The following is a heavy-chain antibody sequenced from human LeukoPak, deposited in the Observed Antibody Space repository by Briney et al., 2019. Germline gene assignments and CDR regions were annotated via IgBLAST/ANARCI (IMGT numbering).Heavy chain of an antibody. CDR1: GGSISSYY. V-gene: IGHV4-4*07. CDR2: IYTSGST. Sequence: PSETLSLTCTVSGGSISSYYWSWIRQPAGKGLEWIGRIYTSGSTNYNPSLKSRVTMSVDTSKNQFSLKLSSVTAADTAVYYCARVRYCSSTSCSSGVAFDIWGQGTMVTVSS. CDR3: ARVRYCSSTSCSSGVAFDI. J-gene: IGHJ3*02. D-gene: IGHD2-2*01.